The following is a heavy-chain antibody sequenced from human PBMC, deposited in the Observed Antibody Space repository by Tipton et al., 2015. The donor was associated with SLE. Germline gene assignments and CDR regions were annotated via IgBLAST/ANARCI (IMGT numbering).Heavy chain of an antibody. V-gene: IGHV4-38-2*02. Sequence: TLSLTCSVSGSSITNTYYWGWIRTTPGRGLEWIGGFAHSGSTFYNPSLKSRVSISASTSKNEFSLTLTSVTVADTAVYFCARGGITMFGLVTSDYWGQGAMVTVSS. CDR3: ARGGITMFGLVTSDY. D-gene: IGHD3-3*01. CDR2: FAHSGST. CDR1: GSSITNTYY. J-gene: IGHJ4*02.